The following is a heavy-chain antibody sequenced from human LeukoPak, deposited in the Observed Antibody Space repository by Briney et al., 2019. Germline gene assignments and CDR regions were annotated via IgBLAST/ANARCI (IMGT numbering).Heavy chain of an antibody. CDR1: GYIFTEYG. Sequence: HRASVKVSCKASGYIFTEYGMNWVRQAPGQGLEWMGWINTNTGNPTYAQDFTGRFVFSLDTSVSTAYLQISRLKAEDTAVYYCARLQFGEFANWLDPWGQGTLVTVSS. D-gene: IGHD3-10*01. CDR3: ARLQFGEFANWLDP. J-gene: IGHJ5*02. CDR2: INTNTGNP. V-gene: IGHV7-4-1*02.